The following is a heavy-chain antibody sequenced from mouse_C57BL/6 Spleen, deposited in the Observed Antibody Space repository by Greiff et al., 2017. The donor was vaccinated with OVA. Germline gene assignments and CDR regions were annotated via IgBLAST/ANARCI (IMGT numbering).Heavy chain of an antibody. CDR3: AKLRGNDDAMDY. V-gene: IGHV1-18*01. D-gene: IGHD2-2*01. Sequence: VQLQESGPELVKPGASVKIPCKASGYTFTDYYMDWVKQSPGQSLEWIGDINPNNGGTIYNQKFKGKATLTVDKSSSTAYMELRSLTSEDTAVYYCAKLRGNDDAMDYWGQGTTVTVSS. CDR2: INPNNGGT. CDR1: GYTFTDYY. J-gene: IGHJ4*01.